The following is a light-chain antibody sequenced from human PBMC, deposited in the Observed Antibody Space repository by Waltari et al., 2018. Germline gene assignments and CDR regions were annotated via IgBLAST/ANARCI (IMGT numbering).Light chain of an antibody. CDR1: SSDIGSYNL. CDR3: CSYAGTYVV. Sequence: QSALTQPASVSGSPGQSITISCTGTSSDIGSYNLVSWYQQHPAKAPKLMIYEVSRRPSGVSNRFSGSKSGNTASLTISGLQAEDEADYYCCSYAGTYVVFGGGTKLTVL. J-gene: IGLJ2*01. CDR2: EVS. V-gene: IGLV2-23*02.